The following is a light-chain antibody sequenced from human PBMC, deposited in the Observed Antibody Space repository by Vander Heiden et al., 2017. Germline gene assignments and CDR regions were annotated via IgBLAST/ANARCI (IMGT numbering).Light chain of an antibody. V-gene: IGKV3-20*01. CDR1: QSVSSSY. J-gene: IGKJ1*01. Sequence: ELVLTQSPGPLSLSPGERATLSCRASQSVSSSYLAWYQQKPGQAPRLLIYGASRRATGIPSRFSGSGSGTDFTLTISRLEPEDFAVYYCQQYGSSPTFGQGTKVEIK. CDR3: QQYGSSPT. CDR2: GAS.